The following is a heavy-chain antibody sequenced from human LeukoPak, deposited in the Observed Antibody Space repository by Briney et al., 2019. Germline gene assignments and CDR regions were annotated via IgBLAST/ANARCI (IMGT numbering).Heavy chain of an antibody. Sequence: SETLSLTCTVSGGSISSFYWSWLRQPPGQGLEWIGYIYYSGSTNYNPSLKSRVTISVDTSKNQFSLKLSSVTAADTAVYYCATFHSSSWYLDYWGQGTLVTVSS. D-gene: IGHD6-13*01. V-gene: IGHV4-59*01. CDR2: IYYSGST. CDR3: ATFHSSSWYLDY. CDR1: GGSISSFY. J-gene: IGHJ4*02.